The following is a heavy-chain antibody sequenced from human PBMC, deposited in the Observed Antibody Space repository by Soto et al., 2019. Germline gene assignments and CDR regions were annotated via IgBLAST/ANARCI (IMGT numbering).Heavy chain of an antibody. CDR2: VHYSGST. V-gene: IGHV4-61*01. J-gene: IGHJ3*02. D-gene: IGHD2-15*01. CDR1: GGSVSSGSYY. CDR3: AREWSAFDM. Sequence: SETLSLTCTVSGGSVSSGSYYWSWIRQPPGKGLEWIGYVHYSGSTSYNPSLRSRVTVSVDTSKNQLSLKLNSVTAADAAVYYRAREWSAFDMWGQGTMVTVSS.